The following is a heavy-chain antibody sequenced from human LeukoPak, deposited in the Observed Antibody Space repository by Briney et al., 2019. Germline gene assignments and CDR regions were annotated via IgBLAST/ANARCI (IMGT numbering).Heavy chain of an antibody. CDR1: GGTFSSYA. Sequence: SVKVSCKASGGTFSSYAISWVRQAPGQGLEWMGGIIPIFGTANYAQKFQGGVTITADESTSTAYMELSSLRSEDTAVYYCARSTSIVVVPAVPSYYFDYWGQGTLVTVSS. J-gene: IGHJ4*02. D-gene: IGHD2-2*01. CDR2: IIPIFGTA. V-gene: IGHV1-69*01. CDR3: ARSTSIVVVPAVPSYYFDY.